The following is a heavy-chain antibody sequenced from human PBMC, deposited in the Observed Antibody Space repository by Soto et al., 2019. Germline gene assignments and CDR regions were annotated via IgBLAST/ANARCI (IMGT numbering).Heavy chain of an antibody. V-gene: IGHV4-34*01. CDR3: AKYYDFWSGYENWFDP. D-gene: IGHD3-3*01. Sequence: TSETLSLTCAVYGGSFSGYYWSWIRQPPGKGLEWIGEINHSGSTNYNPSLKSRVTISVDTSKNQFSLKLSSVTAADTAVYYCAKYYDFWSGYENWFDPWGQGTLVTVSS. CDR1: GGSFSGYY. CDR2: INHSGST. J-gene: IGHJ5*02.